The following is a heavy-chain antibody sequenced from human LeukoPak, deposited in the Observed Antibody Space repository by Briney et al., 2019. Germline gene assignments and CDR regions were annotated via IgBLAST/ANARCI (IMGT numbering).Heavy chain of an antibody. CDR3: ARAAAGPPFGYYYGMDV. J-gene: IGHJ6*02. Sequence: PSETLSLTCTVSGGSISSYYWSWIRQPPGKGLEWIGYIYYSGSTNYNPSLKSRVTISVDTSKNQFSLQLNSVTPEDTAVYYCARAAAGPPFGYYYGMDVWGQGTTVTVS. CDR2: IYYSGST. D-gene: IGHD6-13*01. CDR1: GGSISSYY. V-gene: IGHV4-59*12.